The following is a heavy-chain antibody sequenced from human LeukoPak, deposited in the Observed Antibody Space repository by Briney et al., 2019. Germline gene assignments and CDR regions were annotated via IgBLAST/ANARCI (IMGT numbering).Heavy chain of an antibody. J-gene: IGHJ3*02. CDR3: ARIGGRDYEDAFDI. V-gene: IGHV4-61*05. CDR1: GGSISSSSYY. Sequence: SETLSLTCTVSGGSISSSSYYWGWIRQPPGKGLEWIGYIYSSGSTNYNPSLKSRVTISIDTSKNQFSLKLSSVTAADTAGYYCARIGGRDYEDAFDIWGQGTMVTVSS. D-gene: IGHD4-17*01. CDR2: IYSSGST.